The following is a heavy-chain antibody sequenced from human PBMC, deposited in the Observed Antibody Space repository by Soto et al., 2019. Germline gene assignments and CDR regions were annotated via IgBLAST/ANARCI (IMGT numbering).Heavy chain of an antibody. V-gene: IGHV1-69*01. CDR2: IIPIFGTA. J-gene: IGHJ3*02. Sequence: QVQLVQSGAEVKKPGSSVKVSCKASGGTFSSYAISWVRQAPGQGLEWMGGIIPIFGTANYAQKFQGRVTITADASTSTAYMELSSLRSEDTAVYYCARDPPYSGSYFPKAFDIWGQGTMVTVSS. CDR3: ARDPPYSGSYFPKAFDI. D-gene: IGHD1-26*01. CDR1: GGTFSSYA.